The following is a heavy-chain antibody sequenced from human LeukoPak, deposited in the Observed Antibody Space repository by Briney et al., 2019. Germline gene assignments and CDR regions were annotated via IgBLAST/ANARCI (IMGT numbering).Heavy chain of an antibody. CDR2: ISYDGSNK. V-gene: IGHV3-30*19. CDR1: GFTFSGYG. CDR3: ARDRTSSGWFFDY. J-gene: IGHJ4*02. D-gene: IGHD6-19*01. Sequence: GGSLRLSCAASGFTFSGYGMHWVRQAPGKGLEWVAVISYDGSNKYYADSVKGRFTISRDNSKNTLYLQMNSLRAEDTAVFYCARDRTSSGWFFDYWGQGTLVTVSS.